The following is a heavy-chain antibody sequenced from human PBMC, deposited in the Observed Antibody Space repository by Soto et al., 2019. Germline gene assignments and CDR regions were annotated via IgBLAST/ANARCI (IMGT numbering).Heavy chain of an antibody. CDR3: ARVPDY. CDR2: MYHSGST. Sequence: PSETLSLTCTVSGASIRSSTFYWGWIRQPPGKGLEWIGYMYHSGSTYYNPSLKSRVTISIDRSKNQFSLKLSSVTAADTAVYYCARVPDYWGQGILVTVSS. CDR1: GASIRSSTFY. D-gene: IGHD2-2*01. V-gene: IGHV4-30-2*01. J-gene: IGHJ4*02.